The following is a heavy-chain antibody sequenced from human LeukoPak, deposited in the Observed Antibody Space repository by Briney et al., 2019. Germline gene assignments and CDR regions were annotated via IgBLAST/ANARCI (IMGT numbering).Heavy chain of an antibody. CDR2: IYSSGST. J-gene: IGHJ4*02. CDR1: GGSISSYY. V-gene: IGHV4-59*08. D-gene: IGHD3-10*01. CDR3: ARTYYFGSGSYHFDY. Sequence: SETLSLTCTVSGGSISSYYWSWIRQPPGKGLEWIGYIYSSGSTNYNPSLKSRVTISVDTSKDQFSLKLTSVTAADTAVYYCARTYYFGSGSYHFDYWGQGTLVTVSS.